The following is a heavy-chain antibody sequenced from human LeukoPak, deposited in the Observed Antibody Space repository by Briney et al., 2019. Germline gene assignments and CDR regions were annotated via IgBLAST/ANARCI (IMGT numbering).Heavy chain of an antibody. CDR3: ARGTMFPYYFDY. V-gene: IGHV3-21*01. Sequence: GGSLRLSCAASGFTFSSYSMKRVRQAPGKGLEWVSFISSSSSYIYYADSVKGRFTISRDNAKNSLYLQMNSLRAEDTAVYYCARGTMFPYYFDYWGQGTLVTVSS. CDR2: ISSSSSYI. D-gene: IGHD3-10*02. CDR1: GFTFSSYS. J-gene: IGHJ4*02.